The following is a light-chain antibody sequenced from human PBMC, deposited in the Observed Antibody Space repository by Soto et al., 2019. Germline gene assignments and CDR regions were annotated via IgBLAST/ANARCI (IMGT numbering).Light chain of an antibody. Sequence: DLQMTQSPSSLSASVGDRVTITCRASQSISSYLNWYQQKPGKDPKVLIYAASSLQSGVPSRFSGSGSGTDFTLTISSLQPEDFATYYCQQSYSTPYTFGQGTKLEIK. J-gene: IGKJ2*01. V-gene: IGKV1-39*01. CDR3: QQSYSTPYT. CDR2: AAS. CDR1: QSISSY.